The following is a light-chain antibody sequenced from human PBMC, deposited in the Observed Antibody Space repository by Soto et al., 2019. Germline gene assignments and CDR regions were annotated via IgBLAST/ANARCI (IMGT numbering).Light chain of an antibody. Sequence: QLVLTQPPSVSGAPGQRVTISCTGSNSNIGAGYDVHWYQQLPGTTPKLLIYSNNNRPSGVPDRFSGSKSGTSASLAITGLQAEDEADYYCQSYDSVLRAYVVFGGGTKLTVL. CDR2: SNN. CDR1: NSNIGAGYD. J-gene: IGLJ2*01. V-gene: IGLV1-40*01. CDR3: QSYDSVLRAYVV.